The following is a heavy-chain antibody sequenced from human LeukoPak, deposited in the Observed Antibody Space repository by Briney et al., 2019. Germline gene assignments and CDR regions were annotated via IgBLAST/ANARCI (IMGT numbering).Heavy chain of an antibody. CDR2: INHSGST. CDR3: ARVVVPAAVDY. D-gene: IGHD2-2*01. CDR1: GGSISSYY. V-gene: IGHV4-34*01. J-gene: IGHJ4*02. Sequence: SETLSLTCTVSGGSISSYYWSWIRQPPGKGLEWIGEINHSGSTNYNPSLKSRVTISVGTSKNQFSLKLSSVTAADTAVYYCARVVVPAAVDYWGQGTLVTVSS.